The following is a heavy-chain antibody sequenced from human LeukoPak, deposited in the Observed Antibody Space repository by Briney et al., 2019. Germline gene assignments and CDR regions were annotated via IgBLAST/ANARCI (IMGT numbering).Heavy chain of an antibody. CDR2: TYYRSKWYN. J-gene: IGHJ4*02. CDR1: GDSVSSNSAA. D-gene: IGHD3-9*01. CDR3: ARAPVYYDILTGYYTVEFDY. Sequence: SQTLSLTCAISGDSVSSNSAAWNWIRQSPSRGLEWLGRTYYRSKWYNDYAVSVKSRITINPDTSKNQFSLQLNSVTPEDTAVYYCARAPVYYDILTGYYTVEFDYWGQGTLVTVSS. V-gene: IGHV6-1*01.